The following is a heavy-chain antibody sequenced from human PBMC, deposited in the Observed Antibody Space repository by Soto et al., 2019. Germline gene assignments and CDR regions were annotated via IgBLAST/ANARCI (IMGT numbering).Heavy chain of an antibody. J-gene: IGHJ4*02. CDR1: GYTFSSIG. D-gene: IGHD3-10*01. V-gene: IGHV1-18*01. CDR3: ARDLAGSGSYYTNY. CDR2: ISPHKDDT. Sequence: QVQLVQSGAEVKKPGASVKVSCKTSGYTFSSIGISWVRQAPGQGLEWMGWISPHKDDTYYAQRLQGRVTMTTDTSTSTAYMELRSLRSDDTAVYFCARDLAGSGSYYTNYWGQGTLVTVSS.